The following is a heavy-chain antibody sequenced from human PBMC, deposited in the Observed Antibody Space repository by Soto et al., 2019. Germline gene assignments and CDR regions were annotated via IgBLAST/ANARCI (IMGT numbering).Heavy chain of an antibody. D-gene: IGHD2-8*01. V-gene: IGHV3-48*01. CDR2: ISSSSSTI. Sequence: EVQLVESGGGLVQPGVSLRLSCAASGFTFSSYSMNWVRQAPGKGLEWVSYISSSSSTIYYADSVKGRFTISRDNAKISVDLQLNCLIAKHTAVYYCARGDIVIMLYAIASESHHCYFGYWGQRTLVTVSS. CDR1: GFTFSSYS. CDR3: ARGDIVIMLYAIASESHHCYFGY. J-gene: IGHJ4*02.